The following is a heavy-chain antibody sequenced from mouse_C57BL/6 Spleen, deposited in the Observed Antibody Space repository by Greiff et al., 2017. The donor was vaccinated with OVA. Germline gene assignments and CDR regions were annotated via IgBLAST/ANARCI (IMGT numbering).Heavy chain of an antibody. Sequence: QVQLQQSGPELVKPGASVKISCKASGYAFSSSWMNWVKQRPGKGLEWIGRIYPGDGDTNYNGKFKGKATLTADKSSSPAYMQLSSLTSEDSAVYFCARLEVDWYFDVWGTGTTVTVSS. V-gene: IGHV1-82*01. J-gene: IGHJ1*03. D-gene: IGHD1-1*02. CDR3: ARLEVDWYFDV. CDR2: IYPGDGDT. CDR1: GYAFSSSW.